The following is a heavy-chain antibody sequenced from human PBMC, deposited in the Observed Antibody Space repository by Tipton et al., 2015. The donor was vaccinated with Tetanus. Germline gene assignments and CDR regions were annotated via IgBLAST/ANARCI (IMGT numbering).Heavy chain of an antibody. CDR1: RGPISSYY. Sequence: TLSLTCTVSRGPISSYYWSWIRQPAGKGLEWIGHISNGNPDYSPSLKSRVTLSVDTSKNQFYLELRSVTAADTGVYYCARANYDSSKKGPFDSWGQGSLVIVSS. J-gene: IGHJ4*02. CDR2: ISNGNP. D-gene: IGHD1-7*01. V-gene: IGHV4-4*07. CDR3: ARANYDSSKKGPFDS.